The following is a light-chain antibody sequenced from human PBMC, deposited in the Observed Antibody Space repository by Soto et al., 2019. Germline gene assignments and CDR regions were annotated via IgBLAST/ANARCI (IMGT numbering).Light chain of an antibody. J-gene: IGKJ3*01. V-gene: IGKV1-33*01. CDR3: QQYDDLPS. CDR2: DAY. CDR1: QDIDRY. Sequence: DIQMTQSPSSLSASIGDRVTITCQASQDIDRYLNWYQQKPGTAPILLIYDAYRLEPGVPSRFSASGYGTDFTFTITSLQPEDVATYYCQQYDDLPSFGPGTRVDIK.